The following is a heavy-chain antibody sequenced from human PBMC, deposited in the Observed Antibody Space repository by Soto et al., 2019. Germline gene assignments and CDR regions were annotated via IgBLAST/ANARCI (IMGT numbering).Heavy chain of an antibody. CDR2: ISTYSGDT. CDR1: GYTFFTYD. CDR3: ARHHGPTTSENWFDP. Sequence: ASVKVSCKASGYTFFTYDISWVRQAPGQGLEWMGWISTYSGDTKYAQKFQGRVTMTTDTSTATAYLELRSLRSDDTAVYYCARHHGPTTSENWFDPWGQGTLVTVSS. J-gene: IGHJ5*02. D-gene: IGHD5-12*01. V-gene: IGHV1-18*01.